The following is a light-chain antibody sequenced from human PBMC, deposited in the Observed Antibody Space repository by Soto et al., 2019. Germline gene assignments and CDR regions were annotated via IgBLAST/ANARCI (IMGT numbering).Light chain of an antibody. J-gene: IGKJ3*01. CDR2: DTS. CDR3: QQFKNWPLT. CDR1: QSVNSY. Sequence: EIVMTQSPATLSVSPGERATLSCRASQSVNSYLAWYQQKPGQAPRLLIYDTSTRATGIPARFSASGSGTEFTLTISSLQSEDLALYSCQQFKNWPLTFGPGTKVDI. V-gene: IGKV3D-15*01.